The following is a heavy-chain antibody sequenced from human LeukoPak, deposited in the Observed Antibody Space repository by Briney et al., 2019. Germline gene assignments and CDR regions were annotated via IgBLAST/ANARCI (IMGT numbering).Heavy chain of an antibody. J-gene: IGHJ3*02. CDR2: IIPIFGTA. Sequence: SVKVSCKASGGTFSSYAISWVRQAPGQGLEWMGGIIPIFGTANYAQKFQGRVTITADKSTSTAYMELSSLRSDDTAVYYCARTRYNWNYVRAFDIWGQGTMVTVSS. CDR3: ARTRYNWNYVRAFDI. V-gene: IGHV1-69*06. D-gene: IGHD1-7*01. CDR1: GGTFSSYA.